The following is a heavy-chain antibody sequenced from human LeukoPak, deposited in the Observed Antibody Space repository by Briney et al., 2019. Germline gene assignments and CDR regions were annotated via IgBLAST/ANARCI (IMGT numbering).Heavy chain of an antibody. CDR1: GFTFTNHG. Sequence: PGNSLRLSCVASGFTFTNHGIHWVRQAPGKGLEWVAVVSFDGKDKYYADSVKGRFAISRDNSKNTLYLQMNTLTPEDTAVYYCAKVLPPHWLGSTGYSLAGPADYWGQGTLVTVSS. CDR2: VSFDGKDK. J-gene: IGHJ4*02. V-gene: IGHV3-30*18. D-gene: IGHD3-10*01. CDR3: AKVLPPHWLGSTGYSLAGPADY.